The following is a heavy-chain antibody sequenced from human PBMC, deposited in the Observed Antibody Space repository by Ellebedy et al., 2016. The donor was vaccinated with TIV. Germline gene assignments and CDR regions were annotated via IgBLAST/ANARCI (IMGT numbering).Heavy chain of an antibody. CDR1: GYTFSNYF. V-gene: IGHV1-46*04. J-gene: IGHJ4*02. CDR2: INPSGGST. Sequence: AASVKVSCKASGYTFSNYFVHWVRQAPGHGLEWMGIINPSGGSTTYAQKLQGRLTMTRDTSTSPVYMELSSLRSEDTAVYYCARARSSGWLHTPDYWGQGLLVTVSS. D-gene: IGHD6-19*01. CDR3: ARARSSGWLHTPDY.